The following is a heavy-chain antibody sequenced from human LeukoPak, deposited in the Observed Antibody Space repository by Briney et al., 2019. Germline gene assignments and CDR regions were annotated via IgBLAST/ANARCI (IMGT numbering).Heavy chain of an antibody. CDR1: GFIFDDYA. CDR2: ISWNSGSI. V-gene: IGHV3-9*01. Sequence: TGGSLRLSCAASGFIFDDYAMHWVRQAPGKGLEWVSGISWNSGSIGYADSVKGRFTISRDNAKNSLYLQMDSLRAEDAAVYYCARDWGAYYHFFDYWGQGTLVTVSS. D-gene: IGHD3-22*01. J-gene: IGHJ4*02. CDR3: ARDWGAYYHFFDY.